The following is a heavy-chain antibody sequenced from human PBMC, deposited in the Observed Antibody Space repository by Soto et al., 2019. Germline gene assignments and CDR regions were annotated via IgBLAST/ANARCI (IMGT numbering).Heavy chain of an antibody. Sequence: SETLSLTCTVSGGSISSYYRSWIRQPPGKGLEWIGYIYYSGSTNYNPSPKSRVTISVDTSKNQFSLKLSSVTAADTAVYYCARWVEVSLEYFDSWGQGTPVTVSS. CDR2: IYYSGST. CDR1: GGSISSYY. V-gene: IGHV4-59*12. CDR3: ARWVEVSLEYFDS. D-gene: IGHD2-15*01. J-gene: IGHJ4*02.